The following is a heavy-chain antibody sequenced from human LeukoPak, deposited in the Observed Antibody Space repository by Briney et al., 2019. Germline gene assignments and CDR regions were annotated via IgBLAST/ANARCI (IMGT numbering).Heavy chain of an antibody. V-gene: IGHV3-30*18. D-gene: IGHD1-1*01. CDR1: GFIFSNYG. Sequence: PGKSLRLSCAASGFIFSNYGMHWVRQAPGKGLEWVAVVSYDGSNKYYADSVKGRFTISRDNSKNTLSLQMSSLRAEDTAVYYCAKAERMTQRGYFDYWGQGTLVTVSS. CDR2: VSYDGSNK. J-gene: IGHJ4*02. CDR3: AKAERMTQRGYFDY.